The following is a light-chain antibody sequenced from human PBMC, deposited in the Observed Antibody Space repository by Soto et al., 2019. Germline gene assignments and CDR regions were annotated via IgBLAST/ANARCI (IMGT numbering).Light chain of an antibody. CDR1: SSNIGSND. Sequence: QSVLTQPPSVSAAPGQKVTISCSGTSSNIGSNDVSWYQQLQGKAPKLLIYENSQRPSGIPDQFSGSKSGTSATLGITGLQTGDEADYYCGTWDSSLIARFGTGTKLTVL. CDR2: ENS. V-gene: IGLV1-51*02. CDR3: GTWDSSLIAR. J-gene: IGLJ1*01.